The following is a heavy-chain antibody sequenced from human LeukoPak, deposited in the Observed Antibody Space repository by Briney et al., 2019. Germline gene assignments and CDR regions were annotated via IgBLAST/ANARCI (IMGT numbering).Heavy chain of an antibody. CDR2: INHSGST. J-gene: IGHJ4*02. CDR3: ARILAQAGYFDY. Sequence: PSETLSLTCAVYGGSFSGYYWRWIRQPPGKGLEWIGEINHSGSTNYNPSLKSRVTISVDTSKNQFSPKLSSVTAADTAVYYCARILAQAGYFDYWGQGTLVTVSS. CDR1: GGSFSGYY. V-gene: IGHV4-34*01. D-gene: IGHD2/OR15-2a*01.